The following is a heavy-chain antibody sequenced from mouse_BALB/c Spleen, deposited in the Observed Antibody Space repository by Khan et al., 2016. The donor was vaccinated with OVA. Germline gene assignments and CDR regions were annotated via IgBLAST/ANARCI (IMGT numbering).Heavy chain of an antibody. Sequence: QVQLQQSGTELVKPGASVRLSCKASGYTFTSYYMYWVKQRPGQGLEWIGEINPSDGDSNFNVNFKSKATLTVDKSSTTAYMQLSSLTSEDSAVYYCTRSGYGTFAYWGQGTLVTVSA. V-gene: IGHV1-53*01. CDR1: GYTFTSYY. D-gene: IGHD4-1*01. J-gene: IGHJ3*01. CDR3: TRSGYGTFAY. CDR2: INPSDGDS.